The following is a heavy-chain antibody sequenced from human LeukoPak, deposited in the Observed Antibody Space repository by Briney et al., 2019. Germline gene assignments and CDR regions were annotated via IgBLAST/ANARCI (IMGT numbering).Heavy chain of an antibody. Sequence: GGSLRLSCEGSGFSFSSYWMTWVRQLPGKGPEWVANIRQDESERYFADSVKGRFTISRDNAKTSLYLQMESLRAEDTALYYCVRGQRAFDVWGQGTPVTVSS. CDR2: IRQDESER. V-gene: IGHV3-7*03. CDR3: VRGQRAFDV. CDR1: GFSFSSYW. J-gene: IGHJ3*01.